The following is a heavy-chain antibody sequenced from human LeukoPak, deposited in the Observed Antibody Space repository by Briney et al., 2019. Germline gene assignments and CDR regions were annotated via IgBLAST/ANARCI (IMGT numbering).Heavy chain of an antibody. D-gene: IGHD3-22*01. V-gene: IGHV4-4*07. CDR1: GGSISSYY. CDR3: AREYAVTTTRYFDY. Sequence: SETLSLTCTVSGGSISSYYWSWIRQPAGKGLEWIGRIYTSGSTNYNPSLKSRVTMSVDTSKNQFSLKLSSVTAADTAVYYCAREYAVTTTRYFDYWGQGTLVTVSS. J-gene: IGHJ4*02. CDR2: IYTSGST.